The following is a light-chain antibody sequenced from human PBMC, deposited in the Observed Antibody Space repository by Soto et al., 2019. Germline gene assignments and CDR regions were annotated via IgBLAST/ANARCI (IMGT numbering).Light chain of an antibody. CDR3: MQALETLWT. Sequence: DTVLTQSPVSLPVTPGEPASISCRSSHSLLHRNGYNYLDWYLQKPGQSPQLLIYLGSNRASGVPDRFSGSGSGTDFTLKISRVEAEDVGIYYCMQALETLWTFGQGTKVEIK. CDR2: LGS. CDR1: HSLLHRNGYNY. V-gene: IGKV2-28*01. J-gene: IGKJ1*01.